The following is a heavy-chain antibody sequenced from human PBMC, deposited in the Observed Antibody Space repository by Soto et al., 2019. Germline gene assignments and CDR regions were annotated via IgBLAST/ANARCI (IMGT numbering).Heavy chain of an antibody. CDR3: ASVTFGGIVLAH. Sequence: SETLSLTCTVSAASFSKYYWTWIRQPPGKGLEWIGYIYFNGNTKYNPTLEGRLTISIDTSKKEFSLKLTSVTAADAAVYYCASVTFGGIVLAHWGQGTLVTAPQ. CDR1: AASFSKYY. V-gene: IGHV4-59*01. D-gene: IGHD3-16*01. CDR2: IYFNGNT. J-gene: IGHJ4*02.